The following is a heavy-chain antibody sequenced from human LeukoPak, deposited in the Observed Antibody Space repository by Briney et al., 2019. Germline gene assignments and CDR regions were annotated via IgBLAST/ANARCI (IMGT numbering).Heavy chain of an antibody. CDR3: ARDGFGRDFWSGYYLDY. CDR2: VQHIGGET. D-gene: IGHD3-3*01. Sequence: PGGSLRLSCAGSGFTFSNSWMGWVRQAPGKGLEWVANVQHIGGETYYVDSVEGRFTISRDNAKNSVYLQMNSLGADDTAVYYCARDGFGRDFWSGYYLDYWGQGTLVTVSS. V-gene: IGHV3-7*01. CDR1: GFTFSNSW. J-gene: IGHJ4*02.